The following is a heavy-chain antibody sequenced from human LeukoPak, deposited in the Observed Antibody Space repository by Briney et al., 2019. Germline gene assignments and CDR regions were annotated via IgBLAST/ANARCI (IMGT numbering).Heavy chain of an antibody. J-gene: IGHJ6*03. CDR2: IYYSGST. V-gene: IGHV4-34*01. D-gene: IGHD3-10*01. CDR1: GGSFSGYY. Sequence: SETLSLTCAVYGGSFSGYYWGWIRQPPGKGLEWIGNIYYSGSTYYNPSLKSRVTISQDTSNNQLSLKLSSVTAADTAVYYCARHYPYYYYMDVWGKGTTVTASS. CDR3: ARHYPYYYYMDV.